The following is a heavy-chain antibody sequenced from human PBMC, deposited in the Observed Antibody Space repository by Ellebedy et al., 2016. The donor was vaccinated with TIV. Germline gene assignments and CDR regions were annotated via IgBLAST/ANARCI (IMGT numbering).Heavy chain of an antibody. V-gene: IGHV3-23*01. CDR3: GRLIGEMGYYYGMDV. CDR1: GFTFSSYA. D-gene: IGHD3-10*01. Sequence: GESLKISCGVSGFTFSSYAMSWVRQAPGKGLEWVSGISGSGGSTDYADFVKGRFTISRDNSKNTLYLQMNRLRAEDTGVYYCGRLIGEMGYYYGMDVWGQGTTVTVSS. J-gene: IGHJ6*02. CDR2: ISGSGGST.